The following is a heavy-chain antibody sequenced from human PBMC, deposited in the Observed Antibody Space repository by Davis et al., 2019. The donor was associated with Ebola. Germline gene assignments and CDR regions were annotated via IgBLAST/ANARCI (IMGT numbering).Heavy chain of an antibody. CDR2: SYPSGGT. V-gene: IGHV4-61*09. CDR3: ATNTTSAGFDH. Sequence: PSETLSLTCSVSGGSITSGNYYWSWIRQPAGKGLEWIGQSYPSGGTNYNPSLKSRVTISVDTSKNQFSLKLTSVTAADTAVYYCATNTTSAGFDHWGQGTQVSVSS. D-gene: IGHD1-14*01. J-gene: IGHJ5*02. CDR1: GGSITSGNYY.